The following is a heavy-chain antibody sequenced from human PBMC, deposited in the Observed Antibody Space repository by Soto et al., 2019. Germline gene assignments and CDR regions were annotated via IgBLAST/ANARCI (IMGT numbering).Heavy chain of an antibody. Sequence: QVQLVQSGAEVKEPGTSVKVSCKASGGTFSTSSFVWVRQGPGQGLEWMGGIIPIFSKTNVAQKFQGRVIFTADESTRTAYMELSSLRSEDTAIYYCARDVVRSSGGDSWGQGTLVTVSS. CDR1: GGTFSTSS. CDR3: ARDVVRSSGGDS. J-gene: IGHJ4*02. D-gene: IGHD2-15*01. CDR2: IIPIFSKT. V-gene: IGHV1-69*01.